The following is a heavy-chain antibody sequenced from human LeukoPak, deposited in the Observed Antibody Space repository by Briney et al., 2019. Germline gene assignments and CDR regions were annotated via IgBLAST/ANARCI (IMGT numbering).Heavy chain of an antibody. V-gene: IGHV4-39*07. D-gene: IGHD3-9*01. J-gene: IGHJ4*02. Sequence: SETLSLTCIVSGGSISSTVSYWGWVRQPPGKGLEWIGSIHYSGSAYYIPSLKSRITISLDMSKNQYSLKLTSVTAADTAVYYCARDVGFFDIDYWGQGILVTVSS. CDR2: IHYSGSA. CDR3: ARDVGFFDIDY. CDR1: GGSISSTVSY.